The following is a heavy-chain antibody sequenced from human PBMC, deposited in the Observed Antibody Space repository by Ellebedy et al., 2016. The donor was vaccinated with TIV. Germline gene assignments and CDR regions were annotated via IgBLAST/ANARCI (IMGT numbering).Heavy chain of an antibody. CDR2: IREDGGLE. J-gene: IGHJ2*01. Sequence: GGSLRLXXETSGFVFTDTWMTWVRQAPGKGLEWVANIREDGGLENYADSVKGRFTISRDNTKNSVFLQMNSLGAEDTAVYYCARDRPWGYFDLWGRGTLVTVSS. V-gene: IGHV3-7*04. CDR3: ARDRPWGYFDL. CDR1: GFVFTDTW.